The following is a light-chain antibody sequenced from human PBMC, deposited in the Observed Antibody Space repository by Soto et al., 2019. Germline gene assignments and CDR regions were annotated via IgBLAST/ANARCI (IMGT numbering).Light chain of an antibody. Sequence: EIVMTQSPATLSVSPGERATLSCRASQSVSGNLAWYQQKPGQAPRLLIYGAFTRATGIPARFSGSGSGTEFTRTISSLQSEDFPVYYCQQYNNWSPVTFGQGTKVEIK. J-gene: IGKJ1*01. V-gene: IGKV3-15*01. CDR2: GAF. CDR1: QSVSGN. CDR3: QQYNNWSPVT.